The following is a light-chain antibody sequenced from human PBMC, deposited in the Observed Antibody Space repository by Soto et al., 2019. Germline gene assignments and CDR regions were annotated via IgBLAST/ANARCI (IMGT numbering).Light chain of an antibody. CDR1: NSNVGSQT. V-gene: IGLV1-44*01. Sequence: QSALTQPPSASETPGQRVTISCSGSNSNVGSQTVNWYQQFPGKAPKLLIHTTNQRPSGVPDRFSGSKSGTSASLAISGLQSEDEAEYFCAAWDGSLNGYVFGTGTKVTVL. CDR2: TTN. CDR3: AAWDGSLNGYV. J-gene: IGLJ1*01.